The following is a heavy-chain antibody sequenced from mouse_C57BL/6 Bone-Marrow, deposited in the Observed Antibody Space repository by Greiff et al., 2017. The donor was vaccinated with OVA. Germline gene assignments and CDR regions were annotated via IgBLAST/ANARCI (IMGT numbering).Heavy chain of an antibody. CDR2: IYPGSGST. Sequence: QVQLQQPGAELVKPGASVKMSCKASGYTFTSYWITWVKQRPGQGLEWIGDIYPGSGSTNYNEKFKSKATLTVDTSASTAYMQLSSLTSEDSAVYYGAIYYYGSSHWYFDVWGTGTTVTVSS. CDR3: AIYYYGSSHWYFDV. J-gene: IGHJ1*03. V-gene: IGHV1-55*01. D-gene: IGHD1-1*01. CDR1: GYTFTSYW.